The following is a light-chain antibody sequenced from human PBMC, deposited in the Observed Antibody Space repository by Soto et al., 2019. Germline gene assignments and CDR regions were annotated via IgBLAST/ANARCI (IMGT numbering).Light chain of an antibody. J-gene: IGKJ4*01. Sequence: EIVLTQSPGTLSLSPGERATLSCRASQTVGRDYLGWYQQKPGQAPRLLIYDASNRATGIPDRFSGSGSGTDFTLTISSLQPEDFATYYCQPVNSFPLTLGGGTKVDIK. V-gene: IGKV3D-20*02. CDR1: QTVGRDY. CDR3: QPVNSFPLT. CDR2: DAS.